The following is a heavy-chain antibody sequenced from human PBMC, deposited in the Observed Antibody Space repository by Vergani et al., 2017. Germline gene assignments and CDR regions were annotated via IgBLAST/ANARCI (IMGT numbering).Heavy chain of an antibody. CDR1: GYTFTSYY. CDR2: INPSGGST. D-gene: IGHD3-9*01. J-gene: IGHJ6*02. CDR3: ARVDYDILRGMDV. Sequence: QVQLVQSGAEVKKPGASVKVSCKASGYTFTSYYMHWERQAPGQGLEWMGIINPSGGSTSYSQKFQGRVTMTRDTSTSTVYMELSSLRSEDTAVYYCARVDYDILRGMDVWGQGTTVTVSS. V-gene: IGHV1-46*03.